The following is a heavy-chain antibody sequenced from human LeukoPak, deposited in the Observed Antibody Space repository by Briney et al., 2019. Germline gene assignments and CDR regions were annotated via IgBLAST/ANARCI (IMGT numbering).Heavy chain of an antibody. CDR3: ARARFWGRPGIAVAGTKRGNFDY. CDR2: INHSGST. J-gene: IGHJ4*02. V-gene: IGHV4-34*01. Sequence: SETLSLTCVVYGGSFSGYYWSWIRQPPGKGLEWIGEINHSGSTNYNPSLKSRVTISVDTSKNQFSLKLSSVTAADTAVYYCARARFWGRPGIAVAGTKRGNFDYWGQGTPVTVSS. D-gene: IGHD6-19*01. CDR1: GGSFSGYY.